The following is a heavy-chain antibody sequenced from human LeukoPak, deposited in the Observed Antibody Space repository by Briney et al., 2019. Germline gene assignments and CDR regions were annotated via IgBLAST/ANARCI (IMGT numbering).Heavy chain of an antibody. J-gene: IGHJ5*02. CDR2: INHSGST. V-gene: IGHV4-34*01. D-gene: IGHD6-13*01. CDR1: GGSFSGYY. Sequence: PSETLSLTCAVYGGSFSGYYWSWIRQPPGKGLEWIGEINHSGSTNYNPSLKSRVTISVDTSKNQFSLKLSSVTAADTAVYYCARGSSGLSSSCYFSMYWFDPWGQGTLVTVSS. CDR3: ARGSSGLSSSCYFSMYWFDP.